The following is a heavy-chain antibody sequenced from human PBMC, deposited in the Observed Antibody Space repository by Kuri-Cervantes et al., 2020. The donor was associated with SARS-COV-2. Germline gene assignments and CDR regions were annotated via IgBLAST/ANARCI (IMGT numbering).Heavy chain of an antibody. CDR3: ATARFDFWSGYSWGGAFDI. Sequence: SVKVSCKASGGTFSSYALSWVRQAPGQGLEWMGGIIPIIGTPNYAQKFQDRVTITADESTSTGYMELRSLRSDDTAVYYCATARFDFWSGYSWGGAFDIWGQGTMVTVSS. CDR1: GGTFSSYA. D-gene: IGHD3-3*01. CDR2: IIPIIGTP. V-gene: IGHV1-69*13. J-gene: IGHJ3*02.